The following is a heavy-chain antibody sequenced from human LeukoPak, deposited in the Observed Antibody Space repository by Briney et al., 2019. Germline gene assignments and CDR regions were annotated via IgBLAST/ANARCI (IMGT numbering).Heavy chain of an antibody. Sequence: SETLSLTCAVSGVSFDDYYWSWVRQTPGKGLEWIGEIDHSGYTNDSPSLKSRVTLSIDTSRKQFSLNLRSVTVADAGIYYCTRMTTGHDYWGQGTLVTVSS. CDR3: TRMTTGHDY. CDR2: IDHSGYT. V-gene: IGHV4-34*01. J-gene: IGHJ4*02. CDR1: GVSFDDYY. D-gene: IGHD4-17*01.